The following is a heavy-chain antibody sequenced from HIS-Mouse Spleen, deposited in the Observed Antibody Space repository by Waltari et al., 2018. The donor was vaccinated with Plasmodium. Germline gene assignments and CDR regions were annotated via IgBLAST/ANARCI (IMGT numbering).Heavy chain of an antibody. J-gene: IGHJ4*02. Sequence: QVQLVESGGGVVQPGRSLRLSCAASGFTFSSYGMHWFRQAPGKGLEWVAVISYDGSNKYYADSVKGRVTISRDKSKNTLYLQMNSLRAEDTAVYYCAKAQGVINFDYWGQGTLVTVSS. CDR1: GFTFSSYG. V-gene: IGHV3-30*18. D-gene: IGHD3-16*01. CDR3: AKAQGVINFDY. CDR2: ISYDGSNK.